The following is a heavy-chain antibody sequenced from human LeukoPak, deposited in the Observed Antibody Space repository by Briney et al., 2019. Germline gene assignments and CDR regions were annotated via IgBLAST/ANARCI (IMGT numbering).Heavy chain of an antibody. CDR1: GYTFTSYG. V-gene: IGHV1-18*01. J-gene: IGHJ3*02. CDR2: ISAYNGNT. Sequence: ASVRVSCKASGYTFTSYGISWVRQAPGQGLEWMGWISAYNGNTNYAQKLQGRVTMTTDTSTSTAYMELRSLRSDDTAVYYCARLVTENDAFDIWGQGTMVTVSS. CDR3: ARLVTENDAFDI. D-gene: IGHD3-9*01.